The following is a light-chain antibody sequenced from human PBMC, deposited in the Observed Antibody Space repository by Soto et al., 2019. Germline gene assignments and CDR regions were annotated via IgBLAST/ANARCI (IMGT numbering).Light chain of an antibody. CDR2: KAS. J-gene: IGKJ4*01. CDR1: QTISSW. Sequence: DIQMTQSPSTLSGSVGDRVTITCRASQTISSWLAWYQQKPGKAPKLLIYKASTLKSGVPSRFSGSGSGTEFTLTISSLQPEDSATYYCLQHITYPLTFGGGTKVDIK. CDR3: LQHITYPLT. V-gene: IGKV1-5*03.